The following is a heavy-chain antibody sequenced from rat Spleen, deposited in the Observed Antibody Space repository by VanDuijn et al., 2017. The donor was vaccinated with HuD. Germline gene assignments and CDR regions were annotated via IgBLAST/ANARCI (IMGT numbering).Heavy chain of an antibody. D-gene: IGHD1-1*01. CDR2: ISPSGGTT. J-gene: IGHJ4*01. CDR3: GRTSLQWFRMDA. V-gene: IGHV5-19*01. Sequence: EVQLVESGGGLVQPGGSLKLSCSASGFSFSNYGMHWIRQAPKKGLEWVAAISPSGGTTYYRDSVKGRFTVSRENAKSTLYLQVDSLRSEDTATYYCGRTSLQWFRMDAWGQGTSLTVSS. CDR1: GFSFSNYG.